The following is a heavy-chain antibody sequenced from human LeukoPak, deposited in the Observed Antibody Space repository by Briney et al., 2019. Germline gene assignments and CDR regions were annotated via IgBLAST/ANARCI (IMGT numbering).Heavy chain of an antibody. CDR2: IYYSGST. V-gene: IGHV4-59*08. D-gene: IGHD5-12*01. CDR3: ARHPGGYSGYDFDY. Sequence: SETLSLTCTVSRGSIISYYWSWIWHPPGKGREWIGYIYYSGSTNYNPSLKSRVTISVDTSKNQFSLKLSSVTAAATAVYYCARHPGGYSGYDFDYWGQGTLVTVSS. J-gene: IGHJ4*02. CDR1: RGSIISYY.